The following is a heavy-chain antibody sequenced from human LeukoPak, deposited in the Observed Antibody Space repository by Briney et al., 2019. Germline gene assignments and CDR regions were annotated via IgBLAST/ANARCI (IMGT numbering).Heavy chain of an antibody. D-gene: IGHD2-2*01. CDR3: ARDGRDPNCSSTSCYGGAYYYYYMDV. J-gene: IGHJ6*03. V-gene: IGHV1-69*05. CDR1: GGTFCSYA. Sequence: SVKVSCKASGGTFCSYAISWVRQAPGQGLEWMGGIIPIFGTANYAQKFQGRVTITTDESTSTAYMELSSLRSEDTAVYYCARDGRDPNCSSTSCYGGAYYYYYMDVWGKGTTVTVSS. CDR2: IIPIFGTA.